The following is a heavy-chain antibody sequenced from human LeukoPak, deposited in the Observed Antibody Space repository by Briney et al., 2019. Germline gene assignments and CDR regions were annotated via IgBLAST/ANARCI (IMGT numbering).Heavy chain of an antibody. Sequence: PGGSLRLSCAASGFTFSSSAMSWVRQAPGKGLEWVGHIKTDGSETYYLDSLKGRISISRDNTNNALYLQMNSLRVEETAIYYCVKNDGWFHLAQWGQGTLVTVSS. J-gene: IGHJ4*02. D-gene: IGHD6-19*01. V-gene: IGHV3-7*03. CDR3: VKNDGWFHLAQ. CDR2: IKTDGSET. CDR1: GFTFSSSA.